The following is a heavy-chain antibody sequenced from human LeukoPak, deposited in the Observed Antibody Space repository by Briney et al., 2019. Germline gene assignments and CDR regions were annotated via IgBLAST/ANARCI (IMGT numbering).Heavy chain of an antibody. J-gene: IGHJ4*02. V-gene: IGHV1-69*05. CDR3: ARGYYDSSGYLY. CDR2: IIPIFGTA. D-gene: IGHD3-22*01. CDR1: GGTFSSYA. Sequence: ASVKVSCKASGGTFSSYAISWVRQAPGQGLEWMGRIIPIFGTANYAQKFQGRVTITTDESTSTAYMELSSLRSEDTAVYYCARGYYDSSGYLYRGQGTLVTVSS.